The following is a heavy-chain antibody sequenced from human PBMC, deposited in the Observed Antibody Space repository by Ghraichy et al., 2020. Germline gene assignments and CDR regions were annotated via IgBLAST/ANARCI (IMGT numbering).Heavy chain of an antibody. CDR2: INSDGSTT. D-gene: IGHD2-21*02. Sequence: GESLNISCAASGFTFSNYWMHWVRQAPGKGLVWVSRINSDGSTTTYADSVKGRFTISRDNAKNTLYLQMNSLRAEDTAVYYCARELPYDYWGQGTLVTVSS. V-gene: IGHV3-74*01. CDR1: GFTFSNYW. CDR3: ARELPYDY. J-gene: IGHJ4*02.